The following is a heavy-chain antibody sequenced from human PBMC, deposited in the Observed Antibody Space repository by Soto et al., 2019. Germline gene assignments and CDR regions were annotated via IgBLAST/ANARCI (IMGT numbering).Heavy chain of an antibody. Sequence: QVQLVQSGAEAKKPGSSVKVSCKTSGGTFSSYAISWVRHAPGQGLEWMGGIVPLFRTTNYAQKFQGRVTITADTSRYTVYMELSGLRSGDTAVYYCARGGYSSTWSNLLDRSGLDVWGQGTTVTVSS. J-gene: IGHJ6*02. CDR2: IVPLFRTT. CDR1: GGTFSSYA. D-gene: IGHD6-13*01. CDR3: ARGGYSSTWSNLLDRSGLDV. V-gene: IGHV1-69*06.